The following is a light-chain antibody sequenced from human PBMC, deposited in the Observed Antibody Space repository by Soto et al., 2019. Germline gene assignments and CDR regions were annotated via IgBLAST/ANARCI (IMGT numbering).Light chain of an antibody. CDR2: KAS. CDR3: QRYNSYST. J-gene: IGKJ1*01. CDR1: QSISSW. V-gene: IGKV1-5*03. Sequence: DIQMTQSPSTLSATAGDRVTITFRASQSISSWLAWYQQKPGKAPKLLIYKASSLESGVPSRFSGSGSGTEFTLTISSLQPDDFATYYCQRYNSYSTFGQGTKVDIK.